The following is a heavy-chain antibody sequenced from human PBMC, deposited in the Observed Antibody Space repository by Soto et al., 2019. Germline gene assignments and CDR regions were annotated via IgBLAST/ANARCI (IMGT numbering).Heavy chain of an antibody. CDR3: ARGLAYGDYGWLDP. J-gene: IGHJ5*02. CDR1: EFTFSDYY. D-gene: IGHD4-17*01. CDR2: ISNSGSTI. Sequence: QVQLVEAGGGLVKPGGSLRLSCAASEFTFSDYYMTWIRQAPGKGLEWVSYISNSGSTIYYADSVKGRFTISRDNAKTSLYLQMNSLRAEDTAVYYCARGLAYGDYGWLDPWGQGTLVTVSP. V-gene: IGHV3-11*01.